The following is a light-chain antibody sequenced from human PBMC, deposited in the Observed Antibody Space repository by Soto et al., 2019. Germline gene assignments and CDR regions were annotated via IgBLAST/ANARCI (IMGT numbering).Light chain of an antibody. CDR1: SSDVGGYRY. V-gene: IGLV2-8*01. Sequence: QSALTQPPSATGSPGQSVTISCTGTSSDVGGYRYVSWYQQYPGKAPKLMIYEVSKRPSGVPDRFSGSKSGYTASLTVSGLQAEDEADYYCSSYAGGNTYVFGTGTKLTVL. CDR3: SSYAGGNTYV. J-gene: IGLJ1*01. CDR2: EVS.